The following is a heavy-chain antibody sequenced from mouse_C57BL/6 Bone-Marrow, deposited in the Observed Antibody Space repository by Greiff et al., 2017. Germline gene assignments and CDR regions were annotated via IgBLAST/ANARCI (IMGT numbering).Heavy chain of an antibody. CDR3: ARRVIYWYFDV. CDR1: GFTFSSYG. Sequence: EVKVVESGGDLVKPGGSLKLSCAASGFTFSSYGMSWVRQTPDKRLEWVATISSGGSYTYYPDSVKGRITISRDNAKNTLYLQMSSLKSEDTAMYYCARRVIYWYFDVWGRGTTVTVSS. J-gene: IGHJ1*03. V-gene: IGHV5-6*02. CDR2: ISSGGSYT. D-gene: IGHD2-13*01.